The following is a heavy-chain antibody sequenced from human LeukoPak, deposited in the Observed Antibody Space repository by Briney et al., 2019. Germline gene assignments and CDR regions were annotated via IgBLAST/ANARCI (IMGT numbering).Heavy chain of an antibody. D-gene: IGHD1-26*01. CDR1: GFTFSSYG. CDR2: VWHDGNNK. J-gene: IGHJ6*02. CDR3: VRGRLGKDV. V-gene: IGHV3-33*01. Sequence: GGSLRLSCAVSGFTFSSYGMHWVRQAPGKGLEWVAVVWHDGNNKYYGDSVKARFSISRDNSNNMLYLQMNSLRAEDTAVYYCVRGRLGKDVWGQGTTVTVSS.